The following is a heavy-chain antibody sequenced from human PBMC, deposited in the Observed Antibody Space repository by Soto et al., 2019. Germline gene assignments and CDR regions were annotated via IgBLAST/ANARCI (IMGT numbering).Heavy chain of an antibody. Sequence: PSETLSLTCTVSGGSISDDSYWSWIRQTPGKGLERIGYIYHTGNTYYNPSLRSRVSISVDKSKSQFSLKLISVTAADTAVYFCARDEYQLLSSVSWFDSWGQGTLATVSS. CDR2: IYHTGNT. D-gene: IGHD2-2*01. V-gene: IGHV4-30-4*01. J-gene: IGHJ5*01. CDR1: GGSISDDSY. CDR3: ARDEYQLLSSVSWFDS.